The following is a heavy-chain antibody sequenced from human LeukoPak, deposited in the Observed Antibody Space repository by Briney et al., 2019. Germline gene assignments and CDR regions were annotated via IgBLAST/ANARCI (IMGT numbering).Heavy chain of an antibody. CDR2: IYYSGST. CDR3: ARDKRFGDCSGGSCYFHY. CDR1: GGSISSYY. V-gene: IGHV4-59*12. Sequence: SETLSLTCTVSGGSISSYYWSWIRQPPGKGLEWIGYIYYSGSTNYNPSLKSRVTISVDTSKNQFSLKLSSVTAADTAVYYCARDKRFGDCSGGSCYFHYWGQGTLVTVSS. D-gene: IGHD2-15*01. J-gene: IGHJ4*02.